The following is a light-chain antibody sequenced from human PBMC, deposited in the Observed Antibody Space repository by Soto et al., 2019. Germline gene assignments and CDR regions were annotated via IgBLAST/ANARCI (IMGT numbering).Light chain of an antibody. CDR1: QSISTY. V-gene: IGKV1-39*01. Sequence: DIQMTQSPPSLSASVGDTITITCRASQSISTYLNWYQLKPGRAPRLLIYATSSLHGGVPSRFSGSGSRTDFSLTISSLQPEGFATYVCQETYNHPFAFGPGTKVD. CDR3: QETYNHPFA. J-gene: IGKJ3*01. CDR2: ATS.